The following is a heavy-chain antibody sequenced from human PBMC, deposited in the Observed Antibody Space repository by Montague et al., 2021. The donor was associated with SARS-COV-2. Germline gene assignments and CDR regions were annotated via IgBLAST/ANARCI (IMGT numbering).Heavy chain of an antibody. CDR2: IYNNGTT. J-gene: IGHJ5*02. V-gene: IGHV4-39*01. Sequence: SETLSLTCTVSGDSTSCPNCYWGWIRQAPGKGLDWIGTIYNNGTTYYNPSLKSRLTISIDTSKNQFSLKLTSVTAADTAVYYCARHRNYGDHSLGNWFHPGGQGTLVTVSS. D-gene: IGHD4-17*01. CDR3: ARHRNYGDHSLGNWFHP. CDR1: GDSTSCPNCY.